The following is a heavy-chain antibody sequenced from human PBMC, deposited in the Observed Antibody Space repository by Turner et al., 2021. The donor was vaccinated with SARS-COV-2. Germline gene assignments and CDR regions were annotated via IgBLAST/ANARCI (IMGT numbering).Heavy chain of an antibody. D-gene: IGHD2-15*01. J-gene: IGHJ4*02. CDR2: IYWDDDK. Sequence: QIPLKESGPTLVKPPQSLTLACTFSGFSLSTSGVGVGWIRQPPGKALEWLALIYWDDDKRYSPSLKSRLTITKDTSKIQVVLTMTNMDPVDTATYYCAHKVVVAIFDYWGQGTLVTVSS. CDR3: AHKVVVAIFDY. CDR1: GFSLSTSGVG. V-gene: IGHV2-5*02.